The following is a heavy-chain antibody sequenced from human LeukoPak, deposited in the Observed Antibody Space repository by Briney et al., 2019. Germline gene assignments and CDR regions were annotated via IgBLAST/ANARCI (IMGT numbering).Heavy chain of an antibody. Sequence: GASVKVSCKASGYTFTSYGISWVRQAPGQGLEWMGGISAYNGNTNYAQKLQGRVTMTTDTSTSTAYMELRSLRSDATAVYYCASALLGRYCSGGSCYSFGYWGQGTLVTVSS. CDR2: ISAYNGNT. CDR3: ASALLGRYCSGGSCYSFGY. V-gene: IGHV1-18*04. D-gene: IGHD2-15*01. CDR1: GYTFTSYG. J-gene: IGHJ4*02.